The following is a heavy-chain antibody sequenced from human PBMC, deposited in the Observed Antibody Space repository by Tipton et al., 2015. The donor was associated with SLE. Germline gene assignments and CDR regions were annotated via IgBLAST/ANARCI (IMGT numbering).Heavy chain of an antibody. D-gene: IGHD3-3*01. J-gene: IGHJ4*02. V-gene: IGHV4-59*01. CDR3: ARGIFGVVFLLDY. CDR2: IYYSGST. Sequence: TLSLTCTVSGGSISSYYWSWIRQPPGKGLEWIGYIYYSGSTNYNPSLKSRVTISVDTSKNQFSLKLSSVTAADTAVYYCARGIFGVVFLLDYWGQGPLVPLS. CDR1: GGSISSYY.